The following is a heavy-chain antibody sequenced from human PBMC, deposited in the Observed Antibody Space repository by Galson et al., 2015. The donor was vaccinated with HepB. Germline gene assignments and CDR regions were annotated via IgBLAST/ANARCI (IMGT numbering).Heavy chain of an antibody. V-gene: IGHV3-11*01. J-gene: IGHJ6*03. CDR2: ISSSGDTI. CDR3: ARVNYGDYGRYYYYYMDV. Sequence: SLRLSCAASGFTFSDYYMSWIRQAPGKGLEWVSYISSSGDTIYYADSVKGRFTISRDNAKNSLYLQMNSLRAEDTAVYYCARVNYGDYGRYYYYYMDVWGKGTTVTVSS. CDR1: GFTFSDYY. D-gene: IGHD4-17*01.